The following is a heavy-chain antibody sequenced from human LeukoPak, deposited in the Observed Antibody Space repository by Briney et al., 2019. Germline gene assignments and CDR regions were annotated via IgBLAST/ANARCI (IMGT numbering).Heavy chain of an antibody. CDR3: AKDAKINWNDNYFDY. Sequence: PGGSLRLSCAASGFTFSSYSMNWVRQAPGKGLEWVAVISYDGSNKYYADSVKGRFTISRDNSKNTLYLQMNSLRAEDTAVYYCAKDAKINWNDNYFDYWGQGTLVTVSS. V-gene: IGHV3-30*18. J-gene: IGHJ4*02. CDR2: ISYDGSNK. D-gene: IGHD1-20*01. CDR1: GFTFSSYS.